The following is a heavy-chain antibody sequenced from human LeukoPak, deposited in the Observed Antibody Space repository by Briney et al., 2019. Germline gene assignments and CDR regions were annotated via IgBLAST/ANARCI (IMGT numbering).Heavy chain of an antibody. V-gene: IGHV4-59*01. CDR1: GGSISSYY. J-gene: IGHJ4*02. CDR2: IYYSGST. CDR3: ARVHSGSYSLKS. Sequence: PSETLSLTCTVPGGSISSYYWSWIRQPPGKGLEWIGYIYYSGSTNYNPSLKSRVTISVDTSKNQFSLKLSSVTAADTAVYYCARVHSGSYSLKSWGQGTLVTVSS. D-gene: IGHD1-26*01.